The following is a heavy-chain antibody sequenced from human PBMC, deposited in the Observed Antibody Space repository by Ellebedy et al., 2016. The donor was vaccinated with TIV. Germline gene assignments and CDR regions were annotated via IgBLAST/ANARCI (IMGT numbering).Heavy chain of an antibody. CDR3: ARTCYYFGSVTYSPDF. D-gene: IGHD3-10*01. CDR1: GGSISNSGYY. Sequence: MPSETLSLTCSVSGGSISNSGYYWNWIRQRQGKGLEWIGYIFHSGSTYYNPSLQSRVIISVDMSKNQFSLSMSSVTAADTAVYYCARTCYYFGSVTYSPDFWGQGTLVTVSS. J-gene: IGHJ4*02. CDR2: IFHSGST. V-gene: IGHV4-31*03.